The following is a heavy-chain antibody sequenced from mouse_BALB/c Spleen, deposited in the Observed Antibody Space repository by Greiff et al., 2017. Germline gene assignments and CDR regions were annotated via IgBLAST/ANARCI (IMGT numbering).Heavy chain of an antibody. J-gene: IGHJ2*01. Sequence: EVKLMESGPGLVKPSQSLSLTCTVTGYSITSDYAWNWIRQFPGNKLEWMGYISYSGSTSYNPSLKSRISITRDTSKNQFFLQLNSVTTEDTATYYCARSRAFTTVVARDFDYGGQGTTLTVSS. D-gene: IGHD1-1*01. CDR1: GYSITSDYA. CDR3: ARSRAFTTVVARDFDY. V-gene: IGHV3-2*02. CDR2: ISYSGST.